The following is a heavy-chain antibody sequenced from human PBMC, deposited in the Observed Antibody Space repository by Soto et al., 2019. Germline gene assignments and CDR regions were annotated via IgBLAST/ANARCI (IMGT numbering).Heavy chain of an antibody. Sequence: GGSLRVSCAASGFTFSSYAMSWVRQAPGKGLEWVSAISGSGGSTYYADSVKGRFTISRDNSKNTLYLQMNSLRAEDTAVYYCAILGIFPEAYFDYWGQGTLVTVSS. D-gene: IGHD2-15*01. CDR3: AILGIFPEAYFDY. J-gene: IGHJ4*02. CDR1: GFTFSSYA. CDR2: ISGSGGST. V-gene: IGHV3-23*01.